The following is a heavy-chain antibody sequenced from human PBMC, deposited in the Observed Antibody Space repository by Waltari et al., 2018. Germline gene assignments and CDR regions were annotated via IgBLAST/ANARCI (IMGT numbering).Heavy chain of an antibody. CDR2: IIPVLDRT. CDR1: GATFTTQT. J-gene: IGHJ1*01. CDR3: ASDRITGIEYFLH. Sequence: QVQLVQSGAEVKQTGSSVRVSCKSSGATFTTQTFSWVRQAPGQGLEWMGRIIPVLDRTVYAQKFQGRVTITADKSTSSAYMELSSLRSEDTAVYYCASDRITGIEYFLHWGQGTLVTV. V-gene: IGHV1-69*04. D-gene: IGHD1-1*01.